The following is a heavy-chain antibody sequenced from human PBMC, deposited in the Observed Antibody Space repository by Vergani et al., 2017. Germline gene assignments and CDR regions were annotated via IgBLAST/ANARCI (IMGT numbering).Heavy chain of an antibody. Sequence: QVQLLQSGAALRKPGSSVTVSCKSSGDTFSNYAITWVRQAPGQGLQWMGRMIPTFDSKNYAPRFQGKVTLTADACASTAYMVLTSLTSGDTGVYFCARGAEYWDSGGYADTWGQGTLVTVS. J-gene: IGHJ5*02. CDR2: MIPTFDSK. CDR3: ARGAEYWDSGGYADT. D-gene: IGHD3-22*01. V-gene: IGHV1-69*13. CDR1: GDTFSNYA.